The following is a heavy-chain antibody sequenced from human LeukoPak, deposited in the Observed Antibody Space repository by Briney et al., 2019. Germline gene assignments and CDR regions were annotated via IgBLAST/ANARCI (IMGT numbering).Heavy chain of an antibody. Sequence: ASVKVSCKTSGYTFSNYDIYWVRQAPGQGLECMGWISAYNGDTRYAQILQGRFTVTTDTSTSTAYMELRSLTYDDTAVYYCARAGYCGDAGCRGGSAFDVWGQGTMVTVSS. CDR3: ARAGYCGDAGCRGGSAFDV. J-gene: IGHJ3*01. CDR2: ISAYNGDT. CDR1: GYTFSNYD. V-gene: IGHV1-18*01. D-gene: IGHD2-21*01.